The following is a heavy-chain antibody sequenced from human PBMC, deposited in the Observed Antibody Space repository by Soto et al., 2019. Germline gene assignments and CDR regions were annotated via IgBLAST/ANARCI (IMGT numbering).Heavy chain of an antibody. CDR3: ASLGTAAPR. D-gene: IGHD6-13*01. Sequence: PSETLSLTCTVSGGSISSDYWNWIRQPPGKGLEWMGYIYYTGSTNYNPSLKSRVTISVDTSKNQFSLKLSSVTAADTAVYYCASLGTAAPRWGQGTLVTVSS. CDR2: IYYTGST. J-gene: IGHJ4*02. CDR1: GGSISSDY. V-gene: IGHV4-59*01.